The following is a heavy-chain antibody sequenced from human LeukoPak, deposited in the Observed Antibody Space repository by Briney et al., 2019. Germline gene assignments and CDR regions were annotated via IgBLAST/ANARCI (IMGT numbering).Heavy chain of an antibody. J-gene: IGHJ4*02. CDR2: IIPIFGTA. CDR1: GGTFSSYA. D-gene: IGHD6-13*01. CDR3: ARDRLAAAGTVFDY. Sequence: ASVKVSCKASGGTFSSYAISWVRQAPGQGLEWMGRIIPIFGTANYAQKFQGRVTITTDEPTSTAYMELSSLRSEDTAVYYCARDRLAAAGTVFDYWGQGTLVTVSS. V-gene: IGHV1-69*05.